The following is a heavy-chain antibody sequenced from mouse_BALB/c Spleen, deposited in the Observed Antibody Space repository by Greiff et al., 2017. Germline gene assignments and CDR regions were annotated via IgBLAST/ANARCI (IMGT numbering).Heavy chain of an antibody. CDR3: ARLLMYYFDY. CDR2: ISSGGSYT. J-gene: IGHJ2*01. CDR1: GFTFSSYG. V-gene: IGHV5-6*01. D-gene: IGHD1-1*01. Sequence: EVQLVESGGDLVKPGGSLKLSCAASGFTFSSYGMSWVRQTPDKRLEWVATISSGGSYTYYPDSVKGRFTISRDNAKNTLYLQRSSLKSEDTAMYYCARLLMYYFDYWGQGTTLTVSS.